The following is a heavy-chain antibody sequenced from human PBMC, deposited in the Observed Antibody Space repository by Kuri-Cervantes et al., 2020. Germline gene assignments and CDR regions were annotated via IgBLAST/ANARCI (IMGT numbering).Heavy chain of an antibody. CDR2: INHSGST. J-gene: IGHJ4*02. D-gene: IGHD1-26*01. Sequence: GSLRLSCAVYGGSFSGYYWSWIRQPPGKGLEWIGEINHSGSTNYNPSLKSRVTISVDTSKNQFSLKLSSVTAADTAVYYCVRALSLVGATSDFDYWGQGTLVTVSS. CDR3: VRALSLVGATSDFDY. CDR1: GGSFSGYY. V-gene: IGHV4-34*01.